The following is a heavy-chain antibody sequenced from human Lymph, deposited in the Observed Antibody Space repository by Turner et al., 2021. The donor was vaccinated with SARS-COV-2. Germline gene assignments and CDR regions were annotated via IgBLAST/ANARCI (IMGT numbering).Heavy chain of an antibody. J-gene: IGHJ4*02. CDR2: ISGDGGST. V-gene: IGHV3-43*02. CDR1: GFTFDDYA. Sequence: EVQLVESGGGLVQPGGSLRLSCAASGFTFDDYAMHWVRQAPGKGLEWVSRISGDGGSTYYADSVKGRFTISRDDSKNSLYLQINSLRTEDTALYYCAKEGLSGRRLQFVPYFAYWGQGTLVSVSS. D-gene: IGHD5-12*01. CDR3: AKEGLSGRRLQFVPYFAY.